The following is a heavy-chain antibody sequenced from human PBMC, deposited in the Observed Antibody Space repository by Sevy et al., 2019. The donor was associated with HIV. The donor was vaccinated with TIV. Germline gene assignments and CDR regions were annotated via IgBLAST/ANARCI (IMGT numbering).Heavy chain of an antibody. CDR1: GFTFNTSW. D-gene: IGHD2-2*02. Sequence: GGSLRLSCAASGFTFNTSWMPWVRQAPGKGLEWVATINKDGSAIHSVDSVKGRFTISRDNAKNSLYLQMNSLRVEDTAVYYCARALYSSDSNWGQGTLVTVSS. CDR3: ARALYSSDSN. CDR2: INKDGSAI. J-gene: IGHJ4*02. V-gene: IGHV3-7*01.